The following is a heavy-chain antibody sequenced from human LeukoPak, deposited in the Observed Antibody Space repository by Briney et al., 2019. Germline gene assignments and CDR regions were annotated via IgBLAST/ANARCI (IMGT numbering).Heavy chain of an antibody. J-gene: IGHJ3*02. CDR2: IYTSGST. V-gene: IGHV4-61*02. CDR1: GGSISSDNIY. CDR3: ARHDAFDI. Sequence: SQTLSLTCTVSGGSISSDNIYWSWVRQPAGKGLEWIGRIYTSGSTNCNPSLESRVTISVDTSKNQLSLKLSSVTAADTAVYYCARHDAFDIWGQGTMVTVSS.